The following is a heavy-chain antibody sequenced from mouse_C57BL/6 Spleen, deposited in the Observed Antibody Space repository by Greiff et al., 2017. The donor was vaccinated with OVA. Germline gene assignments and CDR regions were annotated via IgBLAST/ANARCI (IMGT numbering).Heavy chain of an antibody. J-gene: IGHJ2*01. Sequence: VQLQESGPELVKPGASVKISCKASGYAFSSSWMNWVKQRPGKGLEWIGRIYPGDGDTNYNGKFKGKATLTADKSSSTAYMQLSSLTSEDSAVYFCSYGKEEVDYWGQGTTLTVSS. CDR3: SYGKEEVDY. CDR1: GYAFSSSW. CDR2: IYPGDGDT. D-gene: IGHD2-1*01. V-gene: IGHV1-82*01.